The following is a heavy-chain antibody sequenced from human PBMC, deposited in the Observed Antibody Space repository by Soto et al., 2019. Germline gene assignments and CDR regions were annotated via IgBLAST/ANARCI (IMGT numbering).Heavy chain of an antibody. Sequence: ASVKVSCKASGYSFTSYAMHWVRQPPGQRLEWMGWINAGNGNTKYSQKFQGRVTITRDTSASTAYMELSSLRSEDTAVYYCARALGYCSGGSCYSWFDPWGQGTLVTVSS. CDR1: GYSFTSYA. CDR2: INAGNGNT. J-gene: IGHJ5*02. V-gene: IGHV1-3*01. D-gene: IGHD2-15*01. CDR3: ARALGYCSGGSCYSWFDP.